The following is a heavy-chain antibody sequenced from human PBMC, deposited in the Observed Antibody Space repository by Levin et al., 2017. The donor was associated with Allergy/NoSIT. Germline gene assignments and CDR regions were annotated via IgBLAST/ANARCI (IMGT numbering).Heavy chain of an antibody. CDR1: GFTFSSYS. CDR3: ARDWGYSGYFGY. J-gene: IGHJ4*02. D-gene: IGHD5-12*01. CDR2: IGSGSSAI. Sequence: LSLPCAASGFTFSSYSMNWVRQAPGKGLEWLSYIGSGSSAIYYADSVKGRFTISRDNVKNSLYLQMSGLRAEDTAVYYCARDWGYSGYFGYWGQGTLVTVSS. V-gene: IGHV3-48*01.